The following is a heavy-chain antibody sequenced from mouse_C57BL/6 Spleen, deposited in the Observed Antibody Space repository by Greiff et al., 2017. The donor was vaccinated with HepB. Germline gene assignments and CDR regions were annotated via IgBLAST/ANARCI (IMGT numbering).Heavy chain of an antibody. Sequence: QVQLQQSGAELAKPGASLKLSCKASGYTFTSYWMHWVKQRPGQGLEWIGYINPSSGYTKYNQKFKDKATLTADKSSSTAYMQLSSLTYEDSAVYYCARSNPYYYGSSPHYAMDYWGQGTSVTVSS. D-gene: IGHD1-1*01. V-gene: IGHV1-7*01. CDR2: INPSSGYT. CDR3: ARSNPYYYGSSPHYAMDY. J-gene: IGHJ4*01. CDR1: GYTFTSYW.